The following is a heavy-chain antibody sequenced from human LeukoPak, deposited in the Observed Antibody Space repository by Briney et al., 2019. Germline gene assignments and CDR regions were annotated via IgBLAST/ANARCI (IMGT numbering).Heavy chain of an antibody. D-gene: IGHD2/OR15-2a*01. CDR3: ARADKYGRTEYFQH. V-gene: IGHV4-59*01. Sequence: PSETLSLTCTVSGGSISSYYWSWIRQPPGKGLEWIGYIYYSGSTNYNPSLKSRVTISVDTSKNQFSLKLSSVTAADTAVYYCARADKYGRTEYFQHWGQGTLVTVSS. CDR1: GGSISSYY. J-gene: IGHJ1*01. CDR2: IYYSGST.